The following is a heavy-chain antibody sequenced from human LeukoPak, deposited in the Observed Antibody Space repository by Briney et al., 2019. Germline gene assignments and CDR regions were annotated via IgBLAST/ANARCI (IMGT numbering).Heavy chain of an antibody. J-gene: IGHJ5*02. V-gene: IGHV4-38-2*01. CDR3: AIGNVDHYDSSGYLS. Sequence: SETLSLTCAVSGDSISSDYYWAWIRQPPGKGLEWIGSVFDSESTYYNPSLKSRVTISVDTPKNQFSLKLTSVTAADTAVYYCAIGNVDHYDSSGYLSWGQGTLVTVSS. CDR1: GDSISSDYY. CDR2: VFDSEST. D-gene: IGHD3-22*01.